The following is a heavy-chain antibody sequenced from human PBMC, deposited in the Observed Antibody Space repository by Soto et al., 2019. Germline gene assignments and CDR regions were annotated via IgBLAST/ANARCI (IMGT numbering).Heavy chain of an antibody. D-gene: IGHD3-3*01. CDR2: IKSKTEGATR. CDR3: TSGTGRSDFDY. J-gene: IGHJ4*02. V-gene: IGHV3-15*01. CDR1: GFTFSNAW. Sequence: GGSLRLSFAASGFTFSNAWMSWVRQAPGKGLEWVGRIKSKTEGATRDFAAPVKGRFAISRDDSKNTLYLQMNSLKIEDSAVYYCTSGTGRSDFDYWGLGTLVTVSS.